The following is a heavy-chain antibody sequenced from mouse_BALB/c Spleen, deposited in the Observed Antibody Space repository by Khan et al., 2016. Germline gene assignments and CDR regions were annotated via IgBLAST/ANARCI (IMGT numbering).Heavy chain of an antibody. V-gene: IGHV4-1*02. J-gene: IGHJ3*01. Sequence: EVKLLESGGGLVQPGGSLKLSCAASGFDFSRYWMSWVRQAPGKGLEWIGEINPESSTINYTPFLKDKFIISRDNAKNTQYLQMSKVRSEDTALYYCARAGYYGYLAYWGQGTLVTVSA. CDR1: GFDFSRYW. D-gene: IGHD1-1*01. CDR2: INPESSTI. CDR3: ARAGYYGYLAY.